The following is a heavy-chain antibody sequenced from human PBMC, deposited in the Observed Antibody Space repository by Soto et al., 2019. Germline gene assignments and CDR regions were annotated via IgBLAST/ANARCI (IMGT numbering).Heavy chain of an antibody. D-gene: IGHD2-15*01. CDR1: GFTFSSYS. Sequence: GGSLRLSCAASGFTFSSYSMNWVRQAPGKGLEWVSYISSSSSTIYYADSVKGRFTISRDNAKNSLYLQMNSLRAEDTAVYYCARKGGSWRFRDIEPGTFDIWGQGTMVTVSS. J-gene: IGHJ3*02. CDR2: ISSSSSTI. CDR3: ARKGGSWRFRDIEPGTFDI. V-gene: IGHV3-48*01.